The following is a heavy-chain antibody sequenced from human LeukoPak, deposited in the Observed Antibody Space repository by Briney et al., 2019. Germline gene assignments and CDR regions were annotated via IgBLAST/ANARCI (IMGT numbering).Heavy chain of an antibody. CDR3: AKGTGYYVYFFDY. CDR1: GFTFSTYA. D-gene: IGHD3/OR15-3a*01. V-gene: IGHV3-23*01. J-gene: IGHJ4*02. Sequence: GGSLRLSCAASGFTFSTYARSGVRQAPGKGLEWASAISGGGGSTYYADSVQGRFTISRDNSKNTLYLQMNSLRAEDTAVYYCAKGTGYYVYFFDYWGQGTLVTVSS. CDR2: ISGGGGST.